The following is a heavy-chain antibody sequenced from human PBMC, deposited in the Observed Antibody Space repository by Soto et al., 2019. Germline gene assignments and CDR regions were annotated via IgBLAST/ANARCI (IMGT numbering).Heavy chain of an antibody. D-gene: IGHD3-22*01. J-gene: IGHJ5*01. V-gene: IGHV4-34*01. Sequence: SLTCGVYGGAFSGHSWTWIRQSPGKGLEWIGDINHSGRVNYSPSLKSRVTISLDTSKNQFSLTLSAVTAADTAMYYCSTRAYDTNGYYRFDPWGQGTMVTVSS. CDR1: GGAFSGHS. CDR3: STRAYDTNGYYRFDP. CDR2: INHSGRV.